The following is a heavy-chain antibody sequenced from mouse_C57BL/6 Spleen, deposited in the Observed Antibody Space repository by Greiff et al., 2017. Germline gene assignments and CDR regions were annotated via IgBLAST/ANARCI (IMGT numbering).Heavy chain of an antibody. V-gene: IGHV14-1*01. J-gene: IGHJ2*01. CDR1: GFNIKDYY. Sequence: VQLKESVAELVRPGASVKLSCTASGFNIKDYYMHWVKQRPEQGLEWIGRIDPEDGDTEYAPKFQGKATMTADTSSNTAYLQLSSLTSEDTAVYYCTTPQLGRYYFDYWGQGTTLTVSS. D-gene: IGHD4-1*02. CDR3: TTPQLGRYYFDY. CDR2: IDPEDGDT.